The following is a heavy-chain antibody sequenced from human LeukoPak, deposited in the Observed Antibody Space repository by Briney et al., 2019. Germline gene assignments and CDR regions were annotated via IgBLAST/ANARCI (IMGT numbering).Heavy chain of an antibody. CDR1: GFTFSTYS. J-gene: IGHJ6*02. CDR2: ISSSSSTI. CDR3: AREIGQLLYYYYGMDV. Sequence: PGGSLRLSCAASGFTFSTYSMNWVRQAPGKGLEWVSYISSSSSTIYYADSVKGRFTISRDNAKNSLYLQMNSLRAEDTAVYYCAREIGQLLYYYYGMDVWGQGTTVTVSS. V-gene: IGHV3-48*01. D-gene: IGHD2-2*01.